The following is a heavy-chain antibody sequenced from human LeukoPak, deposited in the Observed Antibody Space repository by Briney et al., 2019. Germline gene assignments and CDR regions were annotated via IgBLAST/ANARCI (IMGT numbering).Heavy chain of an antibody. Sequence: PGGSLSLSCAPSGFTFSSYAMSWVGQAPGQGRTGASAMSGCGDDTYYADSVKGRFTISRANSKNTLYLQMNSLRAADTAVYFCAKDGDLEYCSGGSCYSAYWGQGTLVTVSS. CDR3: AKDGDLEYCSGGSCYSAY. V-gene: IGHV3-23*01. D-gene: IGHD2-15*01. J-gene: IGHJ4*02. CDR2: MSGCGDDT. CDR1: GFTFSSYA.